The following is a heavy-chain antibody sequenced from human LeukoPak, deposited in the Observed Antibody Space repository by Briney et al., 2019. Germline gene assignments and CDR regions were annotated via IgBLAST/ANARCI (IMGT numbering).Heavy chain of an antibody. Sequence: SETLSLTCTVSGGSISSSSYYWGWIRQPPGKGLEWIGSIYHSGSTNYNPSLKSRVTISVDKSKNQFSLKLSSVTAADTAVYYCARAYGGYAGTLDYWGQGTLVTVSS. CDR3: ARAYGGYAGTLDY. CDR2: IYHSGST. J-gene: IGHJ4*02. V-gene: IGHV4-39*07. CDR1: GGSISSSSYY. D-gene: IGHD4-17*01.